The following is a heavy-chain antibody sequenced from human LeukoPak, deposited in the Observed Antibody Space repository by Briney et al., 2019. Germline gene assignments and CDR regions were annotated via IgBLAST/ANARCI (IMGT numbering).Heavy chain of an antibody. Sequence: PGGSLRLSCAASGFTFSSYWMSWVRQAPGKGLEWVANIKQDGSEKYYVDSVKGRFTISRDNAKNSLYLQMNSLRAEDTAVYYCARDVPRLSSSTFDYWGQGTLVTVSS. CDR1: GFTFSSYW. D-gene: IGHD6-6*01. J-gene: IGHJ4*02. V-gene: IGHV3-7*01. CDR2: IKQDGSEK. CDR3: ARDVPRLSSSTFDY.